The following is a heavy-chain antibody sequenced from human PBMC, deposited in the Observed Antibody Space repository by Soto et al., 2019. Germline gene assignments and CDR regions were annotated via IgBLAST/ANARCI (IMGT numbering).Heavy chain of an antibody. CDR2: IDHSGYT. CDR1: GGSFSGYY. V-gene: IGHV4-34*01. CDR3: ARVRDWFDP. Sequence: SETLSLTCAVYGGSFSGYYWNWIRQPPGKGLEWIGEIDHSGYTNYNPSLKSRVTISVDTSKNQFSLRLTSVTAADTAVYYCARVRDWFDPWGQGTMVTVSS. J-gene: IGHJ5*02.